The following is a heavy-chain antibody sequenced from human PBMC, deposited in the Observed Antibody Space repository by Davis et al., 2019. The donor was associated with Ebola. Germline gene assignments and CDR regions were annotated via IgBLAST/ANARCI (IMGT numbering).Heavy chain of an antibody. CDR2: ISYDGSNK. D-gene: IGHD3-16*01. CDR1: GFTFSSYG. V-gene: IGHV3-30*18. Sequence: GESLKISCAASGFTFSSYGMHWVRQAPGKGLEWVAVISYDGSNKYYADSVKGRFTISRDDSKNTLYLQMNSLRAEDTAVYYCAKGWGPYYYYGMDVWGQGTTVTVS. CDR3: AKGWGPYYYYGMDV. J-gene: IGHJ6*02.